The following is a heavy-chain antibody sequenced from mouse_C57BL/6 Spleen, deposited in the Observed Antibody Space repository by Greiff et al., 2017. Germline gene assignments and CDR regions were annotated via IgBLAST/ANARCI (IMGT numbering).Heavy chain of an antibody. V-gene: IGHV1-69*01. J-gene: IGHJ3*01. D-gene: IGHD2-4*01. Sequence: QVQLQQPGAELVMPGASVKLSCKASGYTFTSYWMHWVKQRPGQGLEWIGEIDPSDSYTNYNQKFKGKSTLTVDKSSSTAYMQLSSLTSEDSAVYYGARGRLRRLAYWGQGTLVTVSA. CDR3: ARGRLRRLAY. CDR1: GYTFTSYW. CDR2: IDPSDSYT.